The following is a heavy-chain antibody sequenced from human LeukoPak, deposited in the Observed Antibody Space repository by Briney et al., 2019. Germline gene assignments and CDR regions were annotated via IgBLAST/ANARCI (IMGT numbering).Heavy chain of an antibody. Sequence: SVKVSCEASGGTFSSYAISWVRQAPGQGLEWMGGIIPIFGTANYAQKFQGRVTITADKSTSTAYMELSSQRSEDTAVYYCARDIGTGGIVLDYWGQGTLVTVSS. D-gene: IGHD1-26*01. CDR3: ARDIGTGGIVLDY. V-gene: IGHV1-69*06. CDR2: IIPIFGTA. CDR1: GGTFSSYA. J-gene: IGHJ4*02.